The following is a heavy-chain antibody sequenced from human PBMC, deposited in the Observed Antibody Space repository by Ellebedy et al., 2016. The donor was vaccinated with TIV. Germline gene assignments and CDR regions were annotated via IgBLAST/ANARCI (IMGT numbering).Heavy chain of an antibody. J-gene: IGHJ2*01. D-gene: IGHD1-14*01. CDR3: ARLRQSRDRSHWYFDL. V-gene: IGHV4-4*07. CDR2: IFMSGST. CDR1: GGSFSSYY. Sequence: GSLRLXXTVSGGSFSSYYWSWIRQSAGKGLEWIGRIFMSGSTSYNPSLKNRVTMSVDASTTQLSLNLSSVTAADTAVYFCARLRQSRDRSHWYFDLWGRGILVTVSS.